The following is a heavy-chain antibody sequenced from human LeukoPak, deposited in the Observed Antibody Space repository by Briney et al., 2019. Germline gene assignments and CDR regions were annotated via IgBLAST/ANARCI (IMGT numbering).Heavy chain of an antibody. CDR3: ARGFDYSDTSGFS. J-gene: IGHJ4*02. D-gene: IGHD3-22*01. Sequence: PGGSLRLSCAASGFTFSSYGMHWVRQAPGKGLDWVSSISRSSSYIYYADSVRGRFTISRDNAKNSLYLQMNSLRAEDTAVYYCARGFDYSDTSGFSWGQGTLVTVSS. CDR2: ISRSSSYI. CDR1: GFTFSSYG. V-gene: IGHV3-21*01.